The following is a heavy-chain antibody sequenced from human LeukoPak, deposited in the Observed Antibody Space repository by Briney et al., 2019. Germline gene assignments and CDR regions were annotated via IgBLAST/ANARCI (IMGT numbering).Heavy chain of an antibody. D-gene: IGHD6-13*01. CDR1: GGSISSRHW. Sequence: PSETLSLTCAVSGGSISSRHWWSWVRQPPEKGLEWIGEINLSGSTNYSPSLKSRVTISVDKSKNQFSLKLSSVTAADTAVYYCARAQRWEQQRNWFDPWGQGTLVTVSS. CDR3: ARAQRWEQQRNWFDP. CDR2: INLSGST. V-gene: IGHV4-4*02. J-gene: IGHJ5*02.